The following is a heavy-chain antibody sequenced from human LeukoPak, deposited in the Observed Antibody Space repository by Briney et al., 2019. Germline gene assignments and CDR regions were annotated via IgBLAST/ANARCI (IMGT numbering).Heavy chain of an antibody. CDR3: ANLGVSIAAAAFDY. D-gene: IGHD6-13*01. J-gene: IGHJ4*02. CDR2: ISGSGGST. CDR1: GFTFSSYA. V-gene: IGHV3-23*01. Sequence: GGSLRLSCAASGFTFSSYAMSWVRQAPGKGLEWVSAISGSGGSTYYADSVKGRFTISRDNSKNTLYLQMNSPRAEDTAVYYCANLGVSIAAAAFDYWGQGTLVTVSS.